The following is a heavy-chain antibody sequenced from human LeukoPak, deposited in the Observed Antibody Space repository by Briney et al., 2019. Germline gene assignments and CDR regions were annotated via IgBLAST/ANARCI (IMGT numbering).Heavy chain of an antibody. CDR2: IYSGGTT. D-gene: IGHD3-22*01. J-gene: IGHJ4*02. CDR3: ARIRDSSGYRKFFDY. CDR1: GFTVSSNY. Sequence: GGSLRLSCVASGFTVSSNYMSWVRQVPGKGLEWVSVIYSGGTTYYADSVKGRFTISRDNSKNTLYLQMNSLRTEDTAVYYCARIRDSSGYRKFFDYWGQGTLVPVSS. V-gene: IGHV3-66*01.